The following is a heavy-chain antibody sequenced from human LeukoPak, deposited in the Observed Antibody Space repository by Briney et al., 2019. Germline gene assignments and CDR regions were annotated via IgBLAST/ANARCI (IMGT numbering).Heavy chain of an antibody. Sequence: GGSLRLSCAASGFTFSIYSMNWVRQAPGKGLEWVSYISSSNSAIYYADSVKGRFTISRDNANNALYLQMNSLRAEDAAVYYCARVDYLYGGSIDYWGQGTLVTVSS. V-gene: IGHV3-48*01. J-gene: IGHJ4*02. D-gene: IGHD4/OR15-4a*01. CDR3: ARVDYLYGGSIDY. CDR1: GFTFSIYS. CDR2: ISSSNSAI.